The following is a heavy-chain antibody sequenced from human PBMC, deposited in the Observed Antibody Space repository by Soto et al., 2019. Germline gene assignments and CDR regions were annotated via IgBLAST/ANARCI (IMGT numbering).Heavy chain of an antibody. Sequence: QVQLVESGGGVVQPGRSLRLSCAASGFTFSSYAMHWVRQAPGKGLEWVAVISYDGSNKYYADSVKGRFTISRDNSKNTLYLQMNSLRAEDTAVYYCARAEYSSSWYAGNWGQGTLVTVSS. CDR1: GFTFSSYA. CDR2: ISYDGSNK. D-gene: IGHD6-13*01. V-gene: IGHV3-30-3*01. CDR3: ARAEYSSSWYAGN. J-gene: IGHJ4*02.